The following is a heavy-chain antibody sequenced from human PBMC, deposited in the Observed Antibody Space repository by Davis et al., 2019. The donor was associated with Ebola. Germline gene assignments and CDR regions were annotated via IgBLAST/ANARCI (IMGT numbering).Heavy chain of an antibody. V-gene: IGHV3-48*02. CDR1: EFTFSDHS. D-gene: IGHD2-2*01. J-gene: IGHJ5*02. CDR3: ARDSWRRHCSSTSCYLWFDP. Sequence: GESLKISCAASEFTFSDHSMNWVRQAPGKGLDWISYISGGSRTIYYADSVKGRFTISRDNAKNSLYLQMNSLRDEDTAVYYCARDSWRRHCSSTSCYLWFDPWGQGTLVTVSS. CDR2: ISGGSRTI.